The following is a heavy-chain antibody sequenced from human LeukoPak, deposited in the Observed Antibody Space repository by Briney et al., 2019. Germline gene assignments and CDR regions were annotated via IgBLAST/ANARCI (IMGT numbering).Heavy chain of an antibody. J-gene: IGHJ4*02. CDR3: AAALYGSGSYNY. Sequence: SQTLSLTCSVSGGSISSGTYYWSWIRQRPGKGLEWIGYTHYSGSTYNNPSLKNRVTISVDTSKNQFSLRVRSVTAADTAVYYCAAALYGSGSYNYWGQGTLVTVSP. D-gene: IGHD3-10*01. V-gene: IGHV4-31*03. CDR2: THYSGST. CDR1: GGSISSGTYY.